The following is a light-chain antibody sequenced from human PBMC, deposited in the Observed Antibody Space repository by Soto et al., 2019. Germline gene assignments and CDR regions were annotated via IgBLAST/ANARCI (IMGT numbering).Light chain of an antibody. CDR3: LSFDSSLSVV. V-gene: IGLV1-40*01. CDR2: GNT. CDR1: SSNIGAGYD. Sequence: QSVLTQPPSVAGAPGQRVTISFTGSSSNIGAGYDVHWYQQLPGRAPKLLIYGNTNRPSGVPDRFSGSKSGTSASLAITGLQAEDEAEYYCLSFDSSLSVVFGGGTKLTVL. J-gene: IGLJ2*01.